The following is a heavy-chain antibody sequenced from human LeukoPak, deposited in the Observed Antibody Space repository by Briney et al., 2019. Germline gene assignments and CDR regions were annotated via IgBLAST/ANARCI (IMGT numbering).Heavy chain of an antibody. Sequence: SETLSLTCTVSGGSISSGGYYWSWIRQHPGKGLEWIGYIYYSGSTDYNPSLKSRITISVDTRKNQFSLKLSSVTAADTAVYYCARYSGSYYLDYWGQGTLVTVSS. V-gene: IGHV4-31*03. CDR1: GGSISSGGYY. J-gene: IGHJ4*02. CDR3: ARYSGSYYLDY. CDR2: IYYSGST. D-gene: IGHD1-26*01.